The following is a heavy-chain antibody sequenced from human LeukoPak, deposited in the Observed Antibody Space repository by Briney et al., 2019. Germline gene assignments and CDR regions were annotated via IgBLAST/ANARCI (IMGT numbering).Heavy chain of an antibody. J-gene: IGHJ4*02. CDR2: INPTSGST. CDR1: GYTFTSYF. D-gene: IGHD6-19*01. V-gene: IGHV1-46*01. CDR3: ARDGGYSSGYYRGLY. Sequence: ASVKLSCKASGYTFTSYFLHWVRQAPGQGLEWLGIINPTSGSTTYAQKLLGRVTVTRDRSTSTVYMELNSLRSEDTAVYYCARDGGYSSGYYRGLYLGQGTLVTVSS.